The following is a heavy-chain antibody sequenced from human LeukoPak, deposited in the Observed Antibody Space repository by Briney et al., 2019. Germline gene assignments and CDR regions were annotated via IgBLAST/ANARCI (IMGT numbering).Heavy chain of an antibody. D-gene: IGHD6-13*01. CDR2: ISAYNGNT. Sequence: GASVKVSCKASGYTFTSYGISWVRQAPGQGLERMGWISAYNGNTSYAQKLQGRVTMATDTSTSTAYMELRSLRSDDTAVYYCARVIAAAGTDYFDYWGQGTLVTVSS. CDR3: ARVIAAAGTDYFDY. J-gene: IGHJ4*02. CDR1: GYTFTSYG. V-gene: IGHV1-18*01.